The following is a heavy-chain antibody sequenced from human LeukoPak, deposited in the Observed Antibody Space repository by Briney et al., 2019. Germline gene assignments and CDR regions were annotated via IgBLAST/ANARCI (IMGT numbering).Heavy chain of an antibody. Sequence: PSETLSLTCTVSGGSISSYYWSWIRQPAGKGLEWIGCIYTSGSTNYNPSLKSRVTMSVDTSKNQFSLKLSSVTAADTAVYYCARLNYYDSSGYYFKEYYFDYWGQGTLVTVSS. J-gene: IGHJ4*02. CDR2: IYTSGST. CDR1: GGSISSYY. CDR3: ARLNYYDSSGYYFKEYYFDY. D-gene: IGHD3-22*01. V-gene: IGHV4-4*07.